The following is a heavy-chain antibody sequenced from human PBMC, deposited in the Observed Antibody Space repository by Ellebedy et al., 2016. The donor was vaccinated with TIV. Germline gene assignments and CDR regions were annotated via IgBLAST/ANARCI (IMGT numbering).Heavy chain of an antibody. V-gene: IGHV4-39*02. D-gene: IGHD2-15*01. J-gene: IGHJ5*02. CDR3: ARRVVGWFDP. CDR1: GASINRSSFY. Sequence: MPGGSLRLSCSVSGASINRSSFYWDWVRQPPGQGLEWIGSIYHAGNTFYNPSLQRRVTISVDTSTNRLSLNLSSVTAADTAMYYCARRVVGWFDPWGQGTLGTVSS. CDR2: IYHAGNT.